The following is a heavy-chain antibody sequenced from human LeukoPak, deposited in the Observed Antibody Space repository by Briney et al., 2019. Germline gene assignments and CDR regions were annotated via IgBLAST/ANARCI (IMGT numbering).Heavy chain of an antibody. Sequence: GGSLRLSCAASGFTFSNYWMYWVRQAPGKGLVWVSRINGDGSSTAYADSVKGRFTISRDNAKNTLLLQMNSLRPEDTAVYYCARDGTNWSNWLDPWGQGTLVTVSS. J-gene: IGHJ5*02. CDR3: ARDGTNWSNWLDP. CDR1: GFTFSNYW. D-gene: IGHD1-1*01. V-gene: IGHV3-74*01. CDR2: INGDGSST.